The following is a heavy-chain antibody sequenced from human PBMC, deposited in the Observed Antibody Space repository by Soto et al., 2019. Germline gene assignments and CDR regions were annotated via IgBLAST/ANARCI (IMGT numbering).Heavy chain of an antibody. V-gene: IGHV4-31*02. D-gene: IGHD6-13*01. Sequence: LCGGSISSGGYYWSWVRQHPGKGLEWIGYLYYRGSTYYNPPLKSRVTISVDTSKNQFSLKLSSVTAADTAVYYCARDSSRLLIGGAFDYWGQGTLVTVSS. J-gene: IGHJ4*02. CDR2: LYYRGST. CDR1: GGSISSGGYY. CDR3: ARDSSRLLIGGAFDY.